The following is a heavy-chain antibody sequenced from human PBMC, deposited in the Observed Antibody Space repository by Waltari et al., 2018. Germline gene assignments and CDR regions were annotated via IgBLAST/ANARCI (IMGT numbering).Heavy chain of an antibody. Sequence: QVQLVQSGAEVKKPGSSVKVSCKASGGTFSSYAISWVRQAPGQGLEWMGGIIPFFGTANYAQKFQGRVTITADESTSTAYRELSSLRSEDTAVYYCARDLGSSRSFYYQHWGQGTLVTVSS. CDR3: ARDLGSSRSFYYQH. V-gene: IGHV1-69*12. CDR1: GGTFSSYA. CDR2: IIPFFGTA. D-gene: IGHD2-2*01. J-gene: IGHJ1*01.